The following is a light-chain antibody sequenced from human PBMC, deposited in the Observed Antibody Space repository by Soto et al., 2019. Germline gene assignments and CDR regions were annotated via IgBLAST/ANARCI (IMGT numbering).Light chain of an antibody. CDR2: DAS. CDR3: QRRSNCAFMYP. Sequence: EIVLTQSPATLSLSPGERATLSCRASQSVSSYLAWYQQKPGKAPRLLIYDASNRATGIPARFSGSGSGTDYSHSISGLEPAIYAGETCQRRSNCAFMYPCGQVTKVDIK. J-gene: IGKJ2*01. CDR1: QSVSSY. V-gene: IGKV3-11*01.